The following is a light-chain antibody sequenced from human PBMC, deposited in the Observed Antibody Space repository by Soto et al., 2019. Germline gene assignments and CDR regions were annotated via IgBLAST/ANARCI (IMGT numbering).Light chain of an antibody. CDR1: QSVSSN. CDR2: GAS. J-gene: IGKJ4*01. Sequence: EIVMTQSPATLSMSPGERATLSCRASQSVSSNLAWYQQQPGQAPRLLIYGASTRVTGFPARFSGSGSGTEFTLTISSLQSEDFAVYYCQQYNNWPLTFGGGTKVDSK. V-gene: IGKV3-15*01. CDR3: QQYNNWPLT.